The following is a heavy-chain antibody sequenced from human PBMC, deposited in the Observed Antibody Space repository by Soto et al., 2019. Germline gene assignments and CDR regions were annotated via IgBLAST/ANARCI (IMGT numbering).Heavy chain of an antibody. CDR1: GDSVSGNSAA. CDR2: TYYRSKWYN. D-gene: IGHD2-2*01. Sequence: SQTLSLTCAISGDSVSGNSAAWNWIRQSPSRGLEWLGRTYYRSKWYNDYAVSVKSRITVTPDTSKNQFSLHLNSVTPEDTAVSYRAREPQYPDTSDSYFDYWGQGALVTVSS. V-gene: IGHV6-1*01. CDR3: AREPQYPDTSDSYFDY. J-gene: IGHJ4*02.